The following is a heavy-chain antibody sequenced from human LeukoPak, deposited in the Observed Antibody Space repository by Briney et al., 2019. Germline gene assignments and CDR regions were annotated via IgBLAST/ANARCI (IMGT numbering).Heavy chain of an antibody. Sequence: PGGSLRLSCAASGFTFSSYWLTWVRQAPGKGLEWVANIKQDGSEKFYVDSVKGRFTISRDNAKNTLYLQMNSLRAEDTAVYYCARALGGSYVGERNNWFDPWGQGTLVTVSS. CDR3: ARALGGSYVGERNNWFDP. CDR1: GFTFSSYW. D-gene: IGHD1-26*01. CDR2: IKQDGSEK. J-gene: IGHJ5*02. V-gene: IGHV3-7*01.